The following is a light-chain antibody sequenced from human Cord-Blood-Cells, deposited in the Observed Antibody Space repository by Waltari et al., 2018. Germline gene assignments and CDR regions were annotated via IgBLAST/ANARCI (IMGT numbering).Light chain of an antibody. CDR2: AAS. V-gene: IGKV1-39*01. J-gene: IGKJ1*01. CDR3: QQSYSTPRT. CDR1: QRSSSY. Sequence: DIQMTQSPSSLSASVGDRVTITCRASQRSSSYLNWYQQKPGNAPKLLIYAASSFKSGVPSRFSGSGSGTDFTLTISSLQPEDVATYYCQQSYSTPRTFGQGTKVEIK.